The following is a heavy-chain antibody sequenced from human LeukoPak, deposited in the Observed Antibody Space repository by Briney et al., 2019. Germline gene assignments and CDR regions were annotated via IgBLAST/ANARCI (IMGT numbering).Heavy chain of an antibody. D-gene: IGHD3-10*01. CDR1: GFTVSSNY. J-gene: IGHJ4*02. V-gene: IGHV3-66*01. CDR2: LYSGGIT. CDR3: AKDRSTYGPYYFDY. Sequence: PGRSLRLSCAASGFTVSSNYMTWVRQFPGKGLEWVSVLYSGGITYYADSVKGRFIISRDNSKNTLYLQMNSLRAEDTAVYYCAKDRSTYGPYYFDYWGQGTLVTVSS.